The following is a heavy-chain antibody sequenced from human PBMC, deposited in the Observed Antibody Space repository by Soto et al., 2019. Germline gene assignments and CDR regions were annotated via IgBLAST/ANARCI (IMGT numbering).Heavy chain of an antibody. D-gene: IGHD3-22*01. V-gene: IGHV1-69*08. CDR2: IIPIIGII. J-gene: IGHJ5*02. CDR3: AGDPDSHYNDSHAYSYP. CDR1: GGTFSTYT. Sequence: QVQLVQSGAEVKKPGSSVKVSCKASGGTFSTYTITWMRQAPGQGLEWMGRIIPIIGIINYAQKFQGRVTITADKFTGPAYMELNRLSSDDTAVYYCAGDPDSHYNDSHAYSYPWGQGTLVTVSS.